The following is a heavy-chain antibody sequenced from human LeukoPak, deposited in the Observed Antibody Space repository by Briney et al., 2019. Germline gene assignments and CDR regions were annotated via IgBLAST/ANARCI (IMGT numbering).Heavy chain of an antibody. D-gene: IGHD2-2*01. V-gene: IGHV3-74*01. Sequence: GGSLRLSCAASGFTFSNYWMHWVRQAPGKGLVWVSRISGDGSSLTYADSVKGRFTISRDNAKNTLYLQMNTLRVEDTVVYYCVREFSSTSLYWGQGTLVTVSS. CDR2: ISGDGSSL. CDR3: VREFSSTSLY. J-gene: IGHJ4*02. CDR1: GFTFSNYW.